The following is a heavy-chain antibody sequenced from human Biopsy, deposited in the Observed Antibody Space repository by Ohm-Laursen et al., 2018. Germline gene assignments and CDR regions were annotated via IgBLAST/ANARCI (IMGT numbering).Heavy chain of an antibody. J-gene: IGHJ4*02. CDR1: GFTFSDYY. CDR3: TNHYCGGITCLTNF. CDR2: ISSRTNTI. V-gene: IGHV3-11*01. Sequence: GSLRLSCAASGFTFSDYYMSWIRQAPGKGLKWVSYISSRTNTIYYADSVKGRFTISRDNAKNSLYLQMNSLRAEDTAVYFCTNHYCGGITCLTNFWGQGTLVTVSS. D-gene: IGHD2-21*01.